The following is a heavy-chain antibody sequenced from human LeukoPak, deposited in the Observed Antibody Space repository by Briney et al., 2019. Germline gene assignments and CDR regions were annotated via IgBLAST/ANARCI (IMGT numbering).Heavy chain of an antibody. J-gene: IGHJ4*02. CDR2: IRSKAYGGTT. CDR3: TRGVLERPYFDY. CDR1: GFTFGDYA. D-gene: IGHD1-1*01. V-gene: IGHV3-49*04. Sequence: GGSLRLSCTASGFTFGDYAMSWVRQAPGKGLEWVGFIRSKAYGGTTEYAASVKGRFTISRDDSKSIAYLQMNSLKTEDTAVYYCTRGVLERPYFDYWGQGTLVTVSS.